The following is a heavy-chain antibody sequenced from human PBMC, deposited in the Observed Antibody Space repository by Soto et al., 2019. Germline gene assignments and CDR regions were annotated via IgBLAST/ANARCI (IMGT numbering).Heavy chain of an antibody. CDR3: ARELERYDAFDV. CDR2: IKYDGSEQ. J-gene: IGHJ3*01. CDR1: GFTFTKYW. Sequence: GGSLRLSCAASGFTFTKYWMNWVCQAPGTGLEWVANIKYDGSEQYYVDSVKGRFTISRDNAKNSLYLQMSSLSAEDTAVYFCARELERYDAFDVRGQGTKVTVSS. V-gene: IGHV3-7*01. D-gene: IGHD1-1*01.